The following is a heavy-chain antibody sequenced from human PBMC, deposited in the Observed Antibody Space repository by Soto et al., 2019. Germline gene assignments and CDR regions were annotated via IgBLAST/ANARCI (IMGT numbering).Heavy chain of an antibody. V-gene: IGHV4-31*03. CDR2: IYYSGST. J-gene: IGHJ5*02. CDR3: AALAAAGTALNWFDP. Sequence: PSETLSLTCTVSGGSISSGGYYWSWIRQHPGKGLEWIGYIYYSGSTYYNPSLKSRVTISVDTSKNQFSLKLSSVTAADTAVYYCAALAAAGTALNWFDPWGQGTLVTSPQ. CDR1: GGSISSGGYY. D-gene: IGHD6-13*01.